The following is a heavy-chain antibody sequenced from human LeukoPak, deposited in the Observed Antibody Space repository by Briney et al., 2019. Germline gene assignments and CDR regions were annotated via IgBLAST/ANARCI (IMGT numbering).Heavy chain of an antibody. V-gene: IGHV3-69-1*01. J-gene: IGHJ4*02. CDR3: TKGRYQFLGPNDY. D-gene: IGHD2-2*01. CDR1: GFSLGDYG. CDR2: ITMNSVR. Sequence: GGSLRLSCSASGFSLGDYGISWVRQAPGKGLEWISYITMNSVRLYADSMKGRFTISRDNDKNSVYLQMDSLRGEDTAVYYCTKGRYQFLGPNDYWGQGSLVTVSS.